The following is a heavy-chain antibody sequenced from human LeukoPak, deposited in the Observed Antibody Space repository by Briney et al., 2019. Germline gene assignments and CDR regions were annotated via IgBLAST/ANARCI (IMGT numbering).Heavy chain of an antibody. CDR1: GFTFSSYW. J-gene: IGHJ6*02. CDR2: ISSSSSYI. CDR3: AREAAGTYYYYGMDV. V-gene: IGHV3-21*01. D-gene: IGHD6-19*01. Sequence: SGGSLRLSCAASGFTFSSYWMSWVRQAPGKGLEWVSSISSSSSYIYYADSVKGRFTISRDNAKNSLYLQMNSLRAEDTAVYYCAREAAGTYYYYGMDVWGQGTTVTVSS.